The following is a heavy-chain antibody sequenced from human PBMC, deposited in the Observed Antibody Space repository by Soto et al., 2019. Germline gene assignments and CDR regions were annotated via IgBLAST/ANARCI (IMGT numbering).Heavy chain of an antibody. Sequence: PSETLSLTCTVSGGSISSGGYYWSWIRQHPGKGLEWIRYIYYSESTYYHPSHKSRIIIAVDTSKNPFSLKLSSVTAEDTAVYYCGRLGSSIEARNWGQGTLVTVSS. D-gene: IGHD6-6*01. CDR1: GGSISSGGYY. CDR2: IYYSEST. V-gene: IGHV4-31*03. CDR3: GRLGSSIEARN. J-gene: IGHJ4*02.